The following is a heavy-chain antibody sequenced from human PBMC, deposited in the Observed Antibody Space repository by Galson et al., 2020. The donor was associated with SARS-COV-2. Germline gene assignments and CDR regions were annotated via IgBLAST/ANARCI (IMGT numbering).Heavy chain of an antibody. CDR1: GYTFTSYD. V-gene: IGHV1-8*01. CDR3: ARGHGGSGWGPRYGMDV. Sequence: ASVKVSCKASGYTFTSYDINWVRQATGQGLEWMGWMNPNSGNTGYAQKFQGRVTMTRNTSISTAYMELSSLRSEDTAVYYCARGHGGSGWGPRYGMDVWGQGTTVTVSS. J-gene: IGHJ6*02. CDR2: MNPNSGNT. D-gene: IGHD6-19*01.